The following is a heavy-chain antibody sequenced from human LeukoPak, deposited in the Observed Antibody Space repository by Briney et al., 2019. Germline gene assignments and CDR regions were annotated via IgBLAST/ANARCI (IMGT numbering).Heavy chain of an antibody. J-gene: IGHJ4*02. Sequence: GGSLRLSCAASGFTFSNYWMHWVRQAPGKGLVWVSRINSDGSSTSYADSVKGRFTISRDNAKNTLYLQMNSLRAEDTAVYYCARIPSCSSTSCQDYWGQGTLVTVSS. CDR1: GFTFSNYW. D-gene: IGHD2-2*01. CDR2: INSDGSST. V-gene: IGHV3-74*01. CDR3: ARIPSCSSTSCQDY.